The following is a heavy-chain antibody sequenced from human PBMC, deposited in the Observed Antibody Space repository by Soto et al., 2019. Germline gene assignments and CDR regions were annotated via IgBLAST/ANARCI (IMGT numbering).Heavy chain of an antibody. J-gene: IGHJ6*01. Sequence: ASVKVSCKASGYTFTSYGISWVRQAPGQGLEWMGWISAYNGNTNYAQKLQGRVTMTTDTSTSTAYMELRSLRSDDTAVYYCARNYDFWSGKTNYYYYGMDVWGKGPRSPSPQ. V-gene: IGHV1-18*01. D-gene: IGHD3-3*01. CDR2: ISAYNGNT. CDR1: GYTFTSYG. CDR3: ARNYDFWSGKTNYYYYGMDV.